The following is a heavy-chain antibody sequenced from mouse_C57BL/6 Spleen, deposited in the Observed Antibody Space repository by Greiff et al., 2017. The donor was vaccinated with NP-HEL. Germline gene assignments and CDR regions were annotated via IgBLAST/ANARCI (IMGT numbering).Heavy chain of an antibody. D-gene: IGHD2-5*01. CDR2: IDPNSGGT. J-gene: IGHJ2*01. Sequence: QVQLQQPGAELVKPGASVKLSCKASGYTFTSYWMHWVKQRPGRGLEWIGRIDPNSGGTKYNEKFKSKATLTGDKPSSTAYMQLSSLKSDDSAVYYCARGTTYSKDYFDYWGQGTTLTVSS. V-gene: IGHV1-72*01. CDR3: ARGTTYSKDYFDY. CDR1: GYTFTSYW.